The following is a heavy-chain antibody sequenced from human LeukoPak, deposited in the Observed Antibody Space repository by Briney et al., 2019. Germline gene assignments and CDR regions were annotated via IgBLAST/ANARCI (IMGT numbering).Heavy chain of an antibody. CDR3: AREYSSSSGKALDY. V-gene: IGHV4-4*07. CDR2: IYTSGST. D-gene: IGHD6-6*01. CDR1: SGSLGSYY. J-gene: IGHJ4*02. Sequence: SETLSLTCTVSSGSLGSYYWNWLRQPAGKGLEWIGHIYTSGSTNYNPSLKSRVAMSVDTSKNQFSLKLNSVTAADTAFYYCAREYSSSSGKALDYWGQGTLVTVSS.